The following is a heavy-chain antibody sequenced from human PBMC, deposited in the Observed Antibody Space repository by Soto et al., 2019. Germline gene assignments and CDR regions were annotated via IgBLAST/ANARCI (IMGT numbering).Heavy chain of an antibody. V-gene: IGHV4-31*03. CDR2: FYFSGST. J-gene: IGHJ4*02. Sequence: QVQLQESGPGLVKPSQTLSLTCTVSGGSISSGGYYWSWIRQHPGKGLEWFGYFYFSGSTYYNPSLKTRGTIAVDTSQNQFALKLSSVTAADTAVYYCASGSMAAAGTHYFDIWGQGTLVTVAS. CDR1: GGSISSGGYY. D-gene: IGHD6-13*01. CDR3: ASGSMAAAGTHYFDI.